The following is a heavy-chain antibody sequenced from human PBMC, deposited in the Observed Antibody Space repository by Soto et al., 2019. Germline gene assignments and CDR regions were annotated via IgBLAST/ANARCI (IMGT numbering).Heavy chain of an antibody. D-gene: IGHD2-15*01. Sequence: ASVKVSCKASGYTFTSYGISWVLQAPGQGLGGMGWISAYNGNTNYAQKLQGRVTMTTDTSTSTAYMELRSLRSDDTAVYYCARDRGRYCSGGSCPTGGYWGQGTLVTVSS. CDR3: ARDRGRYCSGGSCPTGGY. V-gene: IGHV1-18*01. J-gene: IGHJ4*02. CDR2: ISAYNGNT. CDR1: GYTFTSYG.